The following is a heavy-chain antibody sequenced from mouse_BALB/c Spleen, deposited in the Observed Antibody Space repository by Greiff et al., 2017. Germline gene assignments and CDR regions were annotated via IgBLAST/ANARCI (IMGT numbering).Heavy chain of an antibody. CDR2: ISTYYGDA. Sequence: VQLQQSGAELVRPGVSVKISCKGSGYTFTDYAMHWVKQSRAKSLEWIGVISTYYGDASYNQKFKGKATMTVDKSSSTAYMELARLTSEDSAIYYCARRRYDGDYYAMDYWGQGTSVTVSS. V-gene: IGHV1S137*01. D-gene: IGHD2-14*01. CDR3: ARRRYDGDYYAMDY. J-gene: IGHJ4*01. CDR1: GYTFTDYA.